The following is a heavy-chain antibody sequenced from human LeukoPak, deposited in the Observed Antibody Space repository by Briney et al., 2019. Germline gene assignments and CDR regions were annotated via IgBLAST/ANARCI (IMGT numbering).Heavy chain of an antibody. V-gene: IGHV4-39*01. Sequence: SETLSLTCTVSGGSISSSSYHWGWIRQPPGKGLEWIGSIYYSGSTYYNPSLKSRVTISVDTSKNQFSLKLSSVTAADTAVYYCARSLFRGFWFDPWGQGTLVTVSS. CDR1: GGSISSSSYH. CDR2: IYYSGST. CDR3: ARSLFRGFWFDP. D-gene: IGHD2-21*01. J-gene: IGHJ5*02.